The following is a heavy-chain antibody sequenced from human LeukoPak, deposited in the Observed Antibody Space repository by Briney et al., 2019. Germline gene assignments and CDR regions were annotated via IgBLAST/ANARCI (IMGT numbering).Heavy chain of an antibody. V-gene: IGHV3-23*01. CDR2: ISGSGGST. Sequence: GGSLRLSCAASGFTFSNYAMSWVRQAPGKGLEWVSTISGSGGSTYYADSVKGRFTISRDNSKNTLYLQMNSLRAEDTAVYYCAKDRALYYFDYWGQGTLVTVSS. CDR1: GFTFSNYA. CDR3: AKDRALYYFDY. J-gene: IGHJ4*02.